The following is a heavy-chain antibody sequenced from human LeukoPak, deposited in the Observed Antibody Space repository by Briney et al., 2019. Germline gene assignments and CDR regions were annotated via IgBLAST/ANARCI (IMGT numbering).Heavy chain of an antibody. V-gene: IGHV3-48*02. CDR2: ISSGGSSI. CDR1: GFTFRNYN. J-gene: IGHJ4*02. Sequence: GGCLGLSCAASGFTFRNYNMIWVRQVPGRGLEWVSYISSGGSSIYYADSVKGRFAISRDNARNLLFLQMNSLTHGDTAVYFCARVSMTCDYWGQGNLVTVSS. D-gene: IGHD2-21*02. CDR3: ARVSMTCDY.